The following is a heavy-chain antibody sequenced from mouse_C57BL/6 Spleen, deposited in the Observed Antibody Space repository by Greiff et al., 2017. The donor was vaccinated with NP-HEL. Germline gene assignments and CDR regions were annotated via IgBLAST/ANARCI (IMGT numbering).Heavy chain of an antibody. CDR3: ARGPYSSYAMDY. D-gene: IGHD2-12*01. J-gene: IGHJ4*01. CDR1: GYAFSSYW. CDR2: IYPGDGDT. V-gene: IGHV1-80*01. Sequence: QVQLQQSGAELVKPGASVKISCKASGYAFSSYWMNWVKQRPGKGLEWIGQIYPGDGDTNYNGKFKGKATLTADKSSSTAYMQLSSLTSEDSAVYFCARGPYSSYAMDYWGQGTSVTVSS.